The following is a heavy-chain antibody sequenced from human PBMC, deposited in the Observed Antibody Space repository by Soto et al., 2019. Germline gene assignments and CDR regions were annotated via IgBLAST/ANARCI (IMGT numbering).Heavy chain of an antibody. CDR3: ATQTGLYYYGMDV. Sequence: QVQLQESGPGLVKPSETLSLTCTVSGGSINAFFWSWVRQPPGKGLESIGYIFYSGSTNYNPSLKSRFTISLDTSKTQFSLNLTSVTAADTAVYYCATQTGLYYYGMDVWGQGTTVAVSS. CDR2: IFYSGST. V-gene: IGHV4-59*01. J-gene: IGHJ6*02. CDR1: GGSINAFF.